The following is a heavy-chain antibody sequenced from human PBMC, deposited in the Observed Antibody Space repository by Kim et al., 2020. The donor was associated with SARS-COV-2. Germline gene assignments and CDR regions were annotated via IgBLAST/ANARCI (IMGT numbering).Heavy chain of an antibody. V-gene: IGHV3-53*01. J-gene: IGHJ3*02. CDR2: IYIEDTT. CDR1: GFSVSNKY. CDR3: ARESRNSYNSRNAIDI. Sequence: GGSLRLSCAASGFSVSNKYMCWVRQAPGKGLEWVSVIYIEDTTHYADSVKGRFTISRDNSKNTLYLQMNNLRVEDTAIYYCARESRNSYNSRNAIDIWGQGTMVTVSS. D-gene: IGHD2-2*01.